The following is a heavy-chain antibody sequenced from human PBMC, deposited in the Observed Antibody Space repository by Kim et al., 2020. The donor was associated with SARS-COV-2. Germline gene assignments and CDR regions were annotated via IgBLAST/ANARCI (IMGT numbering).Heavy chain of an antibody. V-gene: IGHV4-59*13. CDR2: IYYSGST. CDR3: ARDSASSALGQLGLYYYYYGMDV. CDR1: GGSISSYY. Sequence: SETLSLTCTVSGGSISSYYWSWIRQPPGKGLEWIGYIYYSGSTNYNPSLKSRVTISVDTSKNQFSLKLSSVTAADTAVYYCARDSASSALGQLGLYYYYYGMDVWGQGTTVTVSS. D-gene: IGHD6-13*01. J-gene: IGHJ6*02.